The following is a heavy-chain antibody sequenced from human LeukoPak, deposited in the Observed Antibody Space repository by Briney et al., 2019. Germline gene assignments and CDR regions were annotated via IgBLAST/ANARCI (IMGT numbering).Heavy chain of an antibody. CDR3: AKDRDSSSWYVDDAFDI. CDR1: RFTFDDYA. Sequence: GGSLRLSCAASRFTFDDYAMHWGRQAPAKGLEWVSGRSWNSGSIGYADSVKGRFTISRDNAKNSLYLQMNSLRGEDTALYYCAKDRDSSSWYVDDAFDIWGEGTMVTVSS. D-gene: IGHD6-13*01. J-gene: IGHJ3*02. V-gene: IGHV3-9*01. CDR2: RSWNSGSI.